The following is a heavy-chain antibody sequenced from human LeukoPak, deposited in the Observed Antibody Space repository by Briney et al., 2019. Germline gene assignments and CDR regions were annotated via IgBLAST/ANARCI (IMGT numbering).Heavy chain of an antibody. CDR3: ARGGPMVATLDY. V-gene: IGHV4-34*01. CDR1: GGSFSGYY. D-gene: IGHD5-12*01. Sequence: SETLSLTCAVYGGSFSGYYWSWIRQPPGKGLEWIGEINHSGSTNYNPSLKSRVTISVDTSKNQFSLKLRSVTAADTAVYYCARGGPMVATLDYWGQGTLVTVSS. J-gene: IGHJ4*02. CDR2: INHSGST.